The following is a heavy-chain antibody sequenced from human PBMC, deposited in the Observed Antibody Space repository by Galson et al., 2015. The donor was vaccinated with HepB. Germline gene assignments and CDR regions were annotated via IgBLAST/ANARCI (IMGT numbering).Heavy chain of an antibody. V-gene: IGHV1-18*01. Sequence: SVKVSCKASDYSFASYSITWVRQAPGQGLEWMGWINPYNRNTDYSRKFQGRVTMTTDKFTSTAYMELRSLRSDDTAVYYCARGAHVVVVGATQNNWFDPWGQGTLVTVSS. CDR1: DYSFASYS. CDR3: ARGAHVVVVGATQNNWFDP. J-gene: IGHJ5*02. D-gene: IGHD2-15*01. CDR2: INPYNRNT.